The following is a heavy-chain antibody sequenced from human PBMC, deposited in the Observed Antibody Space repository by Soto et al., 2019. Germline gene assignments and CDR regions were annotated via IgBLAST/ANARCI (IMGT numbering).Heavy chain of an antibody. CDR3: ARHYYYGSGRYYNVLDNWFEP. J-gene: IGHJ5*02. CDR1: GGSISSSSYY. V-gene: IGHV4-39*01. Sequence: QLQLQESGPGLVKPSETLSLTCTVSGGSISSSSYYWGWIRQPPGKGLEWIGSIYYSGSTYYNPSLKSRVTIAVDTSKNQFSRKLSSVTAADTAVYYCARHYYYGSGRYYNVLDNWFEPWGQGTLVTVSS. D-gene: IGHD3-10*01. CDR2: IYYSGST.